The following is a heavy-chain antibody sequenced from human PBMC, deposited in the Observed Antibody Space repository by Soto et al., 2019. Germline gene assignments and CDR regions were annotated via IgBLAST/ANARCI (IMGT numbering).Heavy chain of an antibody. D-gene: IGHD2-15*01. Sequence: GGSLRLSCAASGFIFSHYTMNWVRQSPGKGLEWVAAISGNSNYIYYSDSVKGRFTISRDNAKNSLYLQMNSLTVEDTAEYFCASASGGPYWGQGTLVTVSS. CDR2: ISGNSNYI. J-gene: IGHJ4*02. V-gene: IGHV3-21*01. CDR1: GFIFSHYT. CDR3: ASASGGPY.